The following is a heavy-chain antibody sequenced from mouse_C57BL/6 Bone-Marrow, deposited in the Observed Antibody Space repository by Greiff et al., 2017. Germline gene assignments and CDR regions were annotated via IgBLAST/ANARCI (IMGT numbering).Heavy chain of an antibody. CDR2: IYPGSGST. V-gene: IGHV1-55*01. D-gene: IGHD1-1*01. CDR3: AREGTVVPHYYAMDY. CDR1: GYTFTSYW. J-gene: IGHJ4*01. Sequence: QVQLKQPGAELVKPGASVKMSCKASGYTFTSYWITWVKQRPGQGLEWIGDIYPGSGSTNYNEKFKSKATLTVDTSSSTAYMQLSSLTSEDSAVYYCAREGTVVPHYYAMDYWGQGTSVTVSS.